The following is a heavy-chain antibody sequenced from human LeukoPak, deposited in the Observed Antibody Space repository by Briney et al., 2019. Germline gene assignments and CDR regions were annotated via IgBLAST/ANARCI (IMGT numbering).Heavy chain of an antibody. Sequence: GGSLRLSCAASGFTFSSYSMNWVRQAPGKGLEWVSSISSSSSYIYYADSVKGRFTISRDNAKNSLYLQMNSLRAEDTAVYYCARETKDYGSGPFDYWGQGTLVTGSS. CDR3: ARETKDYGSGPFDY. CDR2: ISSSSSYI. CDR1: GFTFSSYS. V-gene: IGHV3-21*01. D-gene: IGHD3-10*01. J-gene: IGHJ4*02.